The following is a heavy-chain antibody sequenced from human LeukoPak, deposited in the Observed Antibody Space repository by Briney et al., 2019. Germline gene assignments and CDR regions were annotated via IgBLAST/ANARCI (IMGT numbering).Heavy chain of an antibody. Sequence: SETLSLTRTVSGDSINSYYWNWIRQPAGKGLEWIERIYSSGSANYNSSLKSRVTMSVDTSKNQFSLKLNSVTAADTAMYYCARDKSDKRTTVTTYAFDIWGQGTMVTVSS. CDR3: ARDKSDKRTTVTTYAFDI. CDR1: GDSINSYY. D-gene: IGHD4-17*01. V-gene: IGHV4-4*07. J-gene: IGHJ3*02. CDR2: IYSSGSA.